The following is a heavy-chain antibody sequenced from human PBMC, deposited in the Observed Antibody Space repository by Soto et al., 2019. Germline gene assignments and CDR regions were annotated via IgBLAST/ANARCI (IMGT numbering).Heavy chain of an antibody. J-gene: IGHJ5*02. Sequence: QVQLQQWGAGLLKPSETVSLTCAVYGGSFIGYYGTWIRQPPGKGLGWIGEINHSGSTNYNPSLKSRVTISADTSKTQFSLRLSSVTAADTAVYYCATLGHYDFWSGFRKGNWFDPWGQGTLVTVSS. V-gene: IGHV4-34*01. CDR3: ATLGHYDFWSGFRKGNWFDP. CDR2: INHSGST. CDR1: GGSFIGYY. D-gene: IGHD3-3*01.